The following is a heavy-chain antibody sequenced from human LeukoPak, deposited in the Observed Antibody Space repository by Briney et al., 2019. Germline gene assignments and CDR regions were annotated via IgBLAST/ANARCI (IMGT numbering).Heavy chain of an antibody. CDR3: ARDQTLYSGYGSDGY. J-gene: IGHJ4*02. CDR2: IIPIFGTA. Sequence: GSSVKVSCKASGGTFSSYAVSWVRQAPGQGLEWMGGIIPIFGTANYAQKFQGRVTITADESTSTAYMELSSLRSEDTAVYYCARDQTLYSGYGSDGYWGQGTLVTVSS. V-gene: IGHV1-69*01. D-gene: IGHD5-12*01. CDR1: GGTFSSYA.